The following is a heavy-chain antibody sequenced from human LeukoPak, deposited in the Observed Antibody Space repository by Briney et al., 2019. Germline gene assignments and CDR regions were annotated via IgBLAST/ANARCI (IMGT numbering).Heavy chain of an antibody. CDR2: ISNSGVST. D-gene: IGHD2-2*02. Sequence: AGGSLRLSCEASGFTFDNYAMSWVRQAPGKGLEWVSAISNSGVSTHYADSVKGRFTISRDNSKNTLFLHMNTLRADDMAVYYCAKDLYPHGRAEYFQHWGQGTLVTVSS. V-gene: IGHV3-23*01. CDR3: AKDLYPHGRAEYFQH. J-gene: IGHJ1*01. CDR1: GFTFDNYA.